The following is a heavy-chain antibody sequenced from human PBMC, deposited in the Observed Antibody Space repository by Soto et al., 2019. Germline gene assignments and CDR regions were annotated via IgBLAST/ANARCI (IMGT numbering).Heavy chain of an antibody. Sequence: SQTLSLPCAISGDSVSSNSAAWNWIRQSPSRGLEWLGRTYYRSKWYNDYAVSVKSRITINPDTSKNQFSLQLNSVTPEDTAVYYCARDQGGDIVVVPAAPYYGMDVWGQGTTVTVSS. J-gene: IGHJ6*02. CDR3: ARDQGGDIVVVPAAPYYGMDV. D-gene: IGHD2-2*01. CDR2: TYYRSKWYN. V-gene: IGHV6-1*01. CDR1: GDSVSSNSAA.